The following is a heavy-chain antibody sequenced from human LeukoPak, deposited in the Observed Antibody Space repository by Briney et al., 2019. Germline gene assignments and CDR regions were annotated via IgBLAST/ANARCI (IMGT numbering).Heavy chain of an antibody. CDR3: ARGTPRIAAAGTGGWFDP. Sequence: GASVKVSCKASGYTFTSYYMHWVRQAPGQGLEWMGWINPNSGGTNYAQKFQGRVTMTRDTSISTAYMELSRLRSDDTAVYYCARGTPRIAAAGTGGWFDPWGQGTLVTVSS. CDR1: GYTFTSYY. D-gene: IGHD6-13*01. CDR2: INPNSGGT. V-gene: IGHV1-2*02. J-gene: IGHJ5*02.